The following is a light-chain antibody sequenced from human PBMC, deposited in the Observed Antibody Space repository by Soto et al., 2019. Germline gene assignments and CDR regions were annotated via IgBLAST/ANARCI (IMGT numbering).Light chain of an antibody. Sequence: DIQMTQSPSTLSASVGDRVTITCRASQSISGSLAWYQQKPGKAPKLLIYEASNLKSGVPSRFSDSGTGTEYTLIISSLQPDDSASYYCQQYNGYWTFGQGTRVEIK. V-gene: IGKV1-5*03. CDR2: EAS. CDR1: QSISGS. CDR3: QQYNGYWT. J-gene: IGKJ1*01.